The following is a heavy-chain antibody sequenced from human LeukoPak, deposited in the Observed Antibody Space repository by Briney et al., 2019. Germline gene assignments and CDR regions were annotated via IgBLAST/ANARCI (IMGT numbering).Heavy chain of an antibody. D-gene: IGHD2-2*01. CDR3: ARDDSFQDIVVVPPPDLGF. V-gene: IGHV3-23*01. CDR2: ITGSGGST. CDR1: GFTFANYV. Sequence: QAGGSLRHSCAASGFTFANYVMSWVRQAPGKGLEWVSVITGSGGSTYYADSVKGWFTISRGNSKNPLFLQMNSLRAEDTAVYFCARDDSFQDIVVVPPPDLGFWGLGALVTVSS. J-gene: IGHJ4*02.